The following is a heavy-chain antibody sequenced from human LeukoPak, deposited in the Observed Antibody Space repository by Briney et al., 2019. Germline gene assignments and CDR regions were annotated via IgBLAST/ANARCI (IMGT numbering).Heavy chain of an antibody. CDR3: ARVDSSGYKGLIDY. V-gene: IGHV4-59*01. Sequence: SEIRSLTCTVSGGSMSSYYWSWIRQPPGKRLEWMGYIYYSGTPNYNPSLKSRVTISVDTSKNQFPLKLSSVTAADTAVYYCARVDSSGYKGLIDYWGQG. D-gene: IGHD3-22*01. J-gene: IGHJ4*02. CDR2: IYYSGTP. CDR1: GGSMSSYY.